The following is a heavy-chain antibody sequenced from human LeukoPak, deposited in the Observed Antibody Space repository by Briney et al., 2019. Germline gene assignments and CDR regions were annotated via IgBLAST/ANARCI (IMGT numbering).Heavy chain of an antibody. J-gene: IGHJ3*02. CDR2: ISSSSSII. CDR3: ARAKRNAFDI. Sequence: GGSLRLSCAASGFTFSSYNMNWVRQAPGKGLEWISYISSSSSIIYYADSVKGRFTISRDNAQNSLYLQMNSLRAEDTAVYYCARAKRNAFDIWGQGTMVTVSS. CDR1: GFTFSSYN. V-gene: IGHV3-48*01.